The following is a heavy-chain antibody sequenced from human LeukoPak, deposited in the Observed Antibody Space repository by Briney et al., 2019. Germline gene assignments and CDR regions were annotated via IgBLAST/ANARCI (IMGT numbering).Heavy chain of an antibody. J-gene: IGHJ4*02. D-gene: IGHD3-10*01. CDR1: GLTLSSYA. CDR2: ISSSGSTI. Sequence: PGGSLRLSCAASGLTLSSYAMNWVRQAPGKGLEWVSHISSSGSTIYYADSVKGRFTISRDNAKNSLYLQMNSLRAEDTAVYYCARVYLGGCGECIDYWGQGTLVTVSS. CDR3: ARVYLGGCGECIDY. V-gene: IGHV3-48*03.